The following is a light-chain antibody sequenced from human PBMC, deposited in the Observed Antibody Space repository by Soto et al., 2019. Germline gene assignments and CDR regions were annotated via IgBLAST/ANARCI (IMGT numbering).Light chain of an antibody. CDR3: QVWDSSSDHYV. V-gene: IGLV3-21*04. Sequence: SYELTQPPSVSGAPGKTARISCGGNNIGSKSVHWYQQKPGQAPVLVIYYDSDRPSGIPERFSGSKSGNTATLNISRVEAGDEADYYCQVWDSSSDHYVFGTGTKVTVL. CDR1: NIGSKS. CDR2: YDS. J-gene: IGLJ1*01.